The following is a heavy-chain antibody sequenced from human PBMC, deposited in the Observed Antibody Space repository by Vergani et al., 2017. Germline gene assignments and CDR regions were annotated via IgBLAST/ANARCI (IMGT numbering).Heavy chain of an antibody. CDR3: ARWSARRNYYYYYMDV. J-gene: IGHJ6*03. V-gene: IGHV4-39*07. D-gene: IGHD6-6*01. CDR1: GGSISSSSHF. CDR2: IYYTGSA. Sequence: QLQLHKSGPGLVKPSDTLSLTCTLSGGSISSSSHFWGWLRQTPGKGLEWIGSIYYTGSAYYNPSLKSRVSISVDASKNQFSLKLSSVTAADTAVYYCARWSARRNYYYYYMDVWGKGTTVTVSS.